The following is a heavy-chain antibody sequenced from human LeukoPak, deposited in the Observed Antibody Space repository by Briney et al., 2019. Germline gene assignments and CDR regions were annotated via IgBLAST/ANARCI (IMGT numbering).Heavy chain of an antibody. D-gene: IGHD1-26*01. CDR3: AKDRRVGATGFGFDY. J-gene: IGHJ4*02. Sequence: QPGGSLRLSCAASGFTFSSYAMSWVRQAPGKGLEWVSAISGSGGSTYYADSVKGRFTISRDNSKNSLYLQMNSLRTEDTALYYCAKDRRVGATGFGFDYWGQGPLVTVSS. V-gene: IGHV3-23*01. CDR2: ISGSGGST. CDR1: GFTFSSYA.